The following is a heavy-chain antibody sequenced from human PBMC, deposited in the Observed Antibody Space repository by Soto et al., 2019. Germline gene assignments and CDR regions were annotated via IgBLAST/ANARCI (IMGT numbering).Heavy chain of an antibody. Sequence: PGGSLRLSCAASGFTFSSYAMHWVRQAPGKGLEWVAVISYDGSNKYYADSVKGRFTISRDNSKNTLYLQMNSLRAEDTAVYYCASLVGATTLYGFDYWGRGTLVTVSS. V-gene: IGHV3-30-3*01. CDR2: ISYDGSNK. CDR3: ASLVGATTLYGFDY. D-gene: IGHD1-26*01. J-gene: IGHJ4*02. CDR1: GFTFSSYA.